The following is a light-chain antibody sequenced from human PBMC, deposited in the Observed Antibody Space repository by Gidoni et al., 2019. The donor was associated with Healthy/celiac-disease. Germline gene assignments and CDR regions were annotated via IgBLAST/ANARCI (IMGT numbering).Light chain of an antibody. Sequence: IQMPQPPSSLSASVGDRVPITRRASQFSSSYLNWYQQKPGKAPKLLIYAASSVQSGVPSRFRGSGSGTDFTLNISSLQPEDFATYYWQQSYSTLFTFGPGTKVDIK. V-gene: IGKV1-39*01. CDR1: QFSSSY. CDR3: QQSYSTLFT. J-gene: IGKJ3*01. CDR2: AAS.